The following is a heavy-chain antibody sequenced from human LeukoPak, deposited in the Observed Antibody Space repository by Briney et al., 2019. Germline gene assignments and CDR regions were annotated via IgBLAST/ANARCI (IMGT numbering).Heavy chain of an antibody. CDR1: GYTFTSYG. V-gene: IGHV1-46*01. Sequence: EASVKFSCKASGYTFTSYGISWVRQAPGQGLEWMGIINPSGGSTSYAQKFQGRVTMTRDTSTSTVYMELSSLRSEDTAVYYCARDQNFWSGYLSPWGQGTPVTVSS. J-gene: IGHJ5*02. CDR2: INPSGGST. CDR3: ARDQNFWSGYLSP. D-gene: IGHD3-3*01.